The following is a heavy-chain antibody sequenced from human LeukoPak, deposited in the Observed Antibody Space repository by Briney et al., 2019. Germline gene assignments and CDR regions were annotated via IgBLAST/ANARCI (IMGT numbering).Heavy chain of an antibody. Sequence: PSETLSLTCAVYGGSFSGYYWSWIRQPPGKGLEWIGYIYYSGSTNYNPSLKSRVTISVDTSKNQFSLKLSSVTAADTAVYYCARSDTLGGVIAFDAFDLWGQGTMVTVSS. J-gene: IGHJ3*01. V-gene: IGHV4-59*01. CDR3: ARSDTLGGVIAFDAFDL. D-gene: IGHD3-16*02. CDR1: GGSFSGYY. CDR2: IYYSGST.